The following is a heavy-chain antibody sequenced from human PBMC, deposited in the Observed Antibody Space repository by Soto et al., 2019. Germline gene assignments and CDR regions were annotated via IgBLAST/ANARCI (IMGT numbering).Heavy chain of an antibody. D-gene: IGHD2-15*01. V-gene: IGHV5-51*01. CDR2: IDPRYSDS. Sequence: GESLQVPCKGSGGRLTSCWNGWVRQMPWKGLGWIGIIDPRYSDSRYNRCLEGEVTNSADNSIITAYEQWSRLRGSGRAMYFCAKNRGRNSGSTHFRGRGILATVSA. CDR1: GGRLTSCW. J-gene: IGHJ2*01. CDR3: AKNRGRNSGSTHF.